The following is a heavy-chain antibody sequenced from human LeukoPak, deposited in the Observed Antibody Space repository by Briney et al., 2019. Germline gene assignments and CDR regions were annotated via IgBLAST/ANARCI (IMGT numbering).Heavy chain of an antibody. CDR1: GFSFSNAW. Sequence: PGGSLRLSCAASGFSFSNAWMNWVRQAPGKGLEWVANIRQDGGLKHYVDSVKGRFTISRDNAENSLYLQMNSLRAEDTAVYYCAREIVGAIKSYFDYWGQGTLVTASS. J-gene: IGHJ4*02. CDR3: AREIVGAIKSYFDY. D-gene: IGHD1-26*01. CDR2: IRQDGGLK. V-gene: IGHV3-7*01.